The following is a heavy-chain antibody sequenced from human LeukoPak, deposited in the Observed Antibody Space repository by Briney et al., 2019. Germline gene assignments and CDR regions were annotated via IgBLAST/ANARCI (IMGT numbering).Heavy chain of an antibody. CDR3: ARDRSGENWFDP. V-gene: IGHV4-30-4*01. Sequence: SQTLSLTCTVSGCSISSGGYYWSWIRQPPGKGLEWIGYIYYSGSTYYNPSLKSRVTKSVDTSKNQFSLKLSSVTAADTAVYYCARDRSGENWFDPWGQGTLVTVSS. CDR1: GCSISSGGYY. D-gene: IGHD3-10*01. J-gene: IGHJ5*02. CDR2: IYYSGST.